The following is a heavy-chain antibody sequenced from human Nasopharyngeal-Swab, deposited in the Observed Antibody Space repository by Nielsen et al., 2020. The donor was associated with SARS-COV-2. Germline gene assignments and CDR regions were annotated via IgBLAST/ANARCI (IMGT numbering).Heavy chain of an antibody. CDR1: GFSFSNSE. D-gene: IGHD2-2*01. CDR2: ISVSGTTI. Sequence: GESLKISCAASGFSFSNSEMNWVRQAPGKGLEWVSYISVSGTTIYYADSVKGRFTISRDNAKSSLYLQMNSLRAEDTAVYYCASDSRYWGQGTLVTVSS. CDR3: ASDSRY. J-gene: IGHJ4*02. V-gene: IGHV3-48*03.